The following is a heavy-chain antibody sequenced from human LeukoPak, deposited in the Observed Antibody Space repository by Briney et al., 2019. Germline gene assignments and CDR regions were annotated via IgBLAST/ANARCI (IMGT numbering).Heavy chain of an antibody. CDR2: ITGGGT. CDR1: GFSFSTYA. Sequence: GGSLRLSCAASGFSFSTYAMSWVRQAPGKGLEWVSTITGGGTYYADSVRGRFTISRDNSKNTLFLQMNSLRAEDTAVYSCAKDLSGRSYPYYYMDVWGRGTTVTVSS. J-gene: IGHJ6*03. V-gene: IGHV3-23*01. D-gene: IGHD1-26*01. CDR3: AKDLSGRSYPYYYMDV.